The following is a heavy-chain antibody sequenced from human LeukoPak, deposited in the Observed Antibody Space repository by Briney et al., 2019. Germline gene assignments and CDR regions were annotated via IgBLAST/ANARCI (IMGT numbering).Heavy chain of an antibody. V-gene: IGHV4-61*08. J-gene: IGHJ5*02. CDR3: ARDWGGSGFNWFDP. Sequence: SGPALVKPTQTLTLTCTFSGFSLSTSGMCVSWIRQPPGKALEWIAYMHYSGNTNYNPSLKSRVTISIDTSKNQFSLKLSSVTAADTAVYYCARDWGGSGFNWFDPWGQGTLVTVSS. CDR1: GFSLSTSGMC. CDR2: MHYSGNT. D-gene: IGHD6-19*01.